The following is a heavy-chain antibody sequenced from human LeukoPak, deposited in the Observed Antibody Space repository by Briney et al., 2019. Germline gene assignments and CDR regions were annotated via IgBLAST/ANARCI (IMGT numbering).Heavy chain of an antibody. CDR2: ISHSGSTI. CDR3: ATYGSGSGTFFDS. D-gene: IGHD3-10*01. Sequence: GGSLRLSCAASGYMFSDYYMSWIRQAPEKELEWLSYISHSGSTIYYADSVKGRFTVSRDNAKSSLYLQMNNLRAEDTALYYCATYGSGSGTFFDSWGQGTLVTVSS. V-gene: IGHV3-11*04. J-gene: IGHJ4*01. CDR1: GYMFSDYY.